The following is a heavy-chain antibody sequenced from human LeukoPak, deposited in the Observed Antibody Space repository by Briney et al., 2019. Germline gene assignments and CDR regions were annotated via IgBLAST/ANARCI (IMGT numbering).Heavy chain of an antibody. CDR1: GGSISSYY. D-gene: IGHD2-2*02. CDR3: ARVESLGYCSSTSCYTVGWFDP. V-gene: IGHV4-59*01. J-gene: IGHJ5*02. Sequence: SVTLSLTCTVSGGSISSYYWSWIRQPPGKGLEWIGYIYYSGSTNYNPSLKSRVTISVDTSKNQFSLKLSSVTAADTAVYYCARVESLGYCSSTSCYTVGWFDPWGQGTLVTVSS. CDR2: IYYSGST.